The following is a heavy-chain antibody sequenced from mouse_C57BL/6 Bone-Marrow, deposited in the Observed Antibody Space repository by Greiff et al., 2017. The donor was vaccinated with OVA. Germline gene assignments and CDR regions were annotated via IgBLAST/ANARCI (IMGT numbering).Heavy chain of an antibody. CDR2: IDPSDSYT. Sequence: QVQLQQPGAELVRPGTSVKLSCKASGYTFTSYWMHWVKQRPGQGLEWIGVIDPSDSYTNYNQKFKGKATLTVDTSSSRAYMQLSSLTSEDSAVYYCAREEAQAYYFDYWGQGTTLTVSS. V-gene: IGHV1-59*01. CDR1: GYTFTSYW. CDR3: AREEAQAYYFDY. J-gene: IGHJ2*01. D-gene: IGHD3-2*02.